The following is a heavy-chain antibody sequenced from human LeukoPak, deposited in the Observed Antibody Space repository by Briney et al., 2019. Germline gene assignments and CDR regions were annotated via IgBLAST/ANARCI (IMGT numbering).Heavy chain of an antibody. CDR1: GFTFTNYG. J-gene: IGHJ6*02. Sequence: GRSLRLSCAASGFTFTNYGMHWVRQAPGKGLEWVAVISYDGSNKYYVDSVKGRFTISRDNSKNTLSLQMNSLRAEDTAVYYCAKASIYVYYGMDVWGQGTTVIVSS. V-gene: IGHV3-30*18. D-gene: IGHD3-16*02. CDR2: ISYDGSNK. CDR3: AKASIYVYYGMDV.